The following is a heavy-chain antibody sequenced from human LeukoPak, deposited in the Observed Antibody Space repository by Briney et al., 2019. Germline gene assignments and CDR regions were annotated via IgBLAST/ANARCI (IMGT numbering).Heavy chain of an antibody. J-gene: IGHJ3*02. CDR2: INPSGGST. V-gene: IGHV1-46*01. CDR3: ASPGYCSSTSCYTRAFDI. D-gene: IGHD2-2*02. Sequence: GASVKVSCKASGYTFTSYYMHWVRQAPGQGLEWMGIINPSGGSTSYAQKFQGRVTMTRDTSTSTVYMELSSLRSEDTAVYYCASPGYCSSTSCYTRAFDIWGQGTMVTVSS. CDR1: GYTFTSYY.